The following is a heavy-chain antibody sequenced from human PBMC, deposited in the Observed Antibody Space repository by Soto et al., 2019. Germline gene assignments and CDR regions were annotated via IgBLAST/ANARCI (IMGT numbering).Heavy chain of an antibody. V-gene: IGHV4-59*01. CDR1: GGSISSCY. Sequence: SDTLSLTFTVSGGSISSCYWSWIRQPPGKGLEWIVYIYYSGRTNYNQSLKRLVNISVDTSKNQFSLKLSSVTAADTAVYYCARDTPKYYFHXWGQATLVTVSX. CDR3: ARDTPKYYFHX. J-gene: IGHJ4*02. CDR2: IYYSGRT.